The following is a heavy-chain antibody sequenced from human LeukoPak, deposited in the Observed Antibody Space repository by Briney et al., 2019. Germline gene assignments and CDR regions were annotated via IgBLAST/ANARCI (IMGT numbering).Heavy chain of an antibody. CDR1: GFTFSSYS. V-gene: IGHV3-21*01. CDR3: ARGAPGDCSGGSCYYYYGMDV. CDR2: ISSSSSYI. D-gene: IGHD2-15*01. J-gene: IGHJ6*04. Sequence: GGSLRLSCAASGFTFSSYSMNWVRQAPGKGLEWVSSISSSSSYIYYADSVKGRFTISRDNAKNPLYLQMNSLRAEDTAVYYCARGAPGDCSGGSCYYYYGMDVWGKGTTVTVSS.